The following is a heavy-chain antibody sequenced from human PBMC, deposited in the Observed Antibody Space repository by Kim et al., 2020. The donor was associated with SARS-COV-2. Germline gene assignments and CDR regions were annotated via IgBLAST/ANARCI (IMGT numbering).Heavy chain of an antibody. Sequence: GGSLRLSCAASGFTFSDYYMSWIRQAPGKGLEWVSYISSSGSTIYYADSVKGRFTISRDNAKNSLYLQMNSLRAEDTAVYYCARRSEYYYDSSGYQYLYYYYGMDVWGQGTTVTVSS. CDR3: ARRSEYYYDSSGYQYLYYYYGMDV. V-gene: IGHV3-11*01. J-gene: IGHJ6*02. CDR1: GFTFSDYY. D-gene: IGHD3-22*01. CDR2: ISSSGSTI.